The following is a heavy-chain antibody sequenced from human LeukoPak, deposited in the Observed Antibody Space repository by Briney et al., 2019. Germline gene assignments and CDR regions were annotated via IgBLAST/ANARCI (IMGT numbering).Heavy chain of an antibody. V-gene: IGHV4-34*01. J-gene: IGHJ4*02. CDR3: ARGAKADY. CDR1: GGSFSGYY. D-gene: IGHD4/OR15-4a*01. Sequence: SETLSLTCAVYGGSFSGYYWSWIRQPPGKGLEWIGEINHSGSTNYNPSLKSRVTISVDTSKNQFSLKLSSVTAADTAVYYCARGAKADYWGQGTLVTVSS. CDR2: INHSGST.